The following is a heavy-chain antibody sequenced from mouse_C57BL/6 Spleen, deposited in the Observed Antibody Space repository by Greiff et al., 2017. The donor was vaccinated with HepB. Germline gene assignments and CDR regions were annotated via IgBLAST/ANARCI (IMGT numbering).Heavy chain of an antibody. J-gene: IGHJ1*03. V-gene: IGHV10-3*01. D-gene: IGHD1-1*01. CDR1: GFTFNTYA. CDR3: VRTGYGSSYGWYFDV. Sequence: EVQGVESGGGLVQPKGSLKLSCAASGFTFNTYAMHWVRQAPGKGLEWVARIRSKSSNYATYYADSVKDRFTISRDDSQSMLYLQMNNLKTEDTAMYYCVRTGYGSSYGWYFDVWGTGTTVTVSS. CDR2: IRSKSSNYAT.